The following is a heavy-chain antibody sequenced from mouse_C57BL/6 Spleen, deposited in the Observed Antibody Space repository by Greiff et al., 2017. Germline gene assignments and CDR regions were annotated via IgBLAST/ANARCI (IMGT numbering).Heavy chain of an antibody. Sequence: QVQLQQPGAELVRPGTSVKLSCKASGYTFTSYWMHWVKQRPGQGLEWIGVIDPSDSYTNYNQKFKGKATLTVDTSASTAYMQLSSLTSEDSAVYYCASGGYSNVVAYWGQGTPVTVSA. CDR1: GYTFTSYW. D-gene: IGHD2-5*01. CDR2: IDPSDSYT. V-gene: IGHV1-59*01. CDR3: ASGGYSNVVAY. J-gene: IGHJ3*01.